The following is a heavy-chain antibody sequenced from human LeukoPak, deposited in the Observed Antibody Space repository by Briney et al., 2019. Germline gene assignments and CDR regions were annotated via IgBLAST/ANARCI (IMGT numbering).Heavy chain of an antibody. CDR1: GFTFSDHY. D-gene: IGHD3-22*01. V-gene: IGHV3-72*01. J-gene: IGHJ4*02. Sequence: PGGSLRLSCAASGFTFSDHYMDWVRQAPGKGLEWVGRIRNKANSYTTEYAASVKCRFTISGDDSANSLYLQMNSLRAEDTAVYYCARGLYYYDSSGYLYFWGQGTLVTVSS. CDR2: IRNKANSYTT. CDR3: ARGLYYYDSSGYLYF.